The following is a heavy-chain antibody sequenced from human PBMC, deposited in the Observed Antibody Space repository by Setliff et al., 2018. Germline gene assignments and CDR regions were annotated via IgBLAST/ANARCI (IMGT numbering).Heavy chain of an antibody. D-gene: IGHD6-13*01. J-gene: IGHJ3*02. CDR2: IIPILGIA. Sequence: SVKVSCKASGGTFSSYAISWVRQAPGQGIEWMGGIIPILGIANYAQKFPGRVTITADESTSTAYMELSSLRSEDTAVYYFARSSLLSEQQSDAFDIWGQGTMVTVSS. V-gene: IGHV1-69*10. CDR1: GGTFSSYA. CDR3: ARSSLLSEQQSDAFDI.